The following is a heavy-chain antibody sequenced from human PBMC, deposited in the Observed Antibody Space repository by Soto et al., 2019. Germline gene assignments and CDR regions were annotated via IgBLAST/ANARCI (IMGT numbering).Heavy chain of an antibody. Sequence: GGSLRLSCAASGFTFSSYAMSWVRQAPGKGLEWVSAISGSGGSTYYADSVKGRFTISRDNSKNTLYLQMNSLRAEDTAVYYCAKEEEEEVVTAIQMVYGMDVWGQGTTVTVSS. CDR2: ISGSGGST. V-gene: IGHV3-23*01. CDR3: AKEEEEEVVTAIQMVYGMDV. CDR1: GFTFSSYA. D-gene: IGHD2-21*02. J-gene: IGHJ6*02.